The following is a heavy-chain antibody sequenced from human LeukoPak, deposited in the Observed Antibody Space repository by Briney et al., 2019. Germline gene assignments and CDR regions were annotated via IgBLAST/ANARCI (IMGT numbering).Heavy chain of an antibody. CDR2: INPTGTST. V-gene: IGHV1-46*01. J-gene: IGHJ4*02. CDR1: GYTLTNYY. D-gene: IGHD2-8*02. CDR3: AREESGGYFDY. Sequence: ASVQVSCKASGYTLTNYYMHWVRQAPGQGLEWMGLINPTGTSTNYAQKFRGRVTMTRDTSTTTVYMELSSLRSEDTAVYYCAREESGGYFDYWGQGTLVTVSS.